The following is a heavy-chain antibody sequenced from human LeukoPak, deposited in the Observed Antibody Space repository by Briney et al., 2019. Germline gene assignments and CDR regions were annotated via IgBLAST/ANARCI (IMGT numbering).Heavy chain of an antibody. CDR2: IYSGGST. V-gene: IGHV3-53*05. D-gene: IGHD3-22*01. CDR1: GFTVSSNY. Sequence: GGSLRLSCAASGFTVSSNYMSWVRQAPGKGLEWVSVIYSGGSTYYADSVKGRFTISRDNSKNTLYLQMNSLRAEDTAVYYCARELAYYYDSSGYYKGSSFDYWGQGTLVTVSS. CDR3: ARELAYYYDSSGYYKGSSFDY. J-gene: IGHJ4*02.